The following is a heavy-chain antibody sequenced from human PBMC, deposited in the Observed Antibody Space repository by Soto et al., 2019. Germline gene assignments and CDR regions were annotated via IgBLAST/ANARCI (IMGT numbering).Heavy chain of an antibody. CDR2: IIPIFGTA. CDR3: ARSGYCSGGSCSPLAGY. D-gene: IGHD2-15*01. V-gene: IGHV1-69*13. Sequence: ASVKVSCKASGGTFSSYAISWVRQAPGQGLEWMGGIIPIFGTANYAQKFQGRVTITADESTSTAYMELSSLRSEDTAVYYCARSGYCSGGSCSPLAGYWGQGTLVTVSS. CDR1: GGTFSSYA. J-gene: IGHJ4*02.